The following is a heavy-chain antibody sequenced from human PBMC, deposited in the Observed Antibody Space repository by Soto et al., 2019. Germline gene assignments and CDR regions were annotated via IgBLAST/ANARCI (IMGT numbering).Heavy chain of an antibody. CDR2: IIPILGTA. CDR3: ARALRRDGYTPGWFDP. Sequence: WASVKVSCKASGGTFSSYAISWVRQAPGQGLEWMGGIIPILGTANYAQKFQGRVTITADESTSTAYMELSSLRSEDTAVYYCARALRRDGYTPGWFDPWGQGTLVTVSS. D-gene: IGHD5-12*01. CDR1: GGTFSSYA. J-gene: IGHJ5*02. V-gene: IGHV1-69*13.